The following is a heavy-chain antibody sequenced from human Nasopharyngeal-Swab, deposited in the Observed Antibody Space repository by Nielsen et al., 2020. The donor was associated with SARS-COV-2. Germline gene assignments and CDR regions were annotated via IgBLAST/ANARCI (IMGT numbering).Heavy chain of an antibody. CDR3: SRIPRVGGYSYGYDY. V-gene: IGHV1-2*06. D-gene: IGHD5-18*01. Sequence: VRQMPGEGLEWMGRINPNSGGTNYAQKFLGRVTLTRDTSRSTGIMELSGLQSDDTAVYFCSRIPRVGGYSYGYDYWGQGTLVTVSS. CDR2: INPNSGGT. J-gene: IGHJ4*02.